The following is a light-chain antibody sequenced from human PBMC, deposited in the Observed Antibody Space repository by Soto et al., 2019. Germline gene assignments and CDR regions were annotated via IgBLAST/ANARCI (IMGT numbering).Light chain of an antibody. CDR2: GAS. CDR1: QSVTSN. J-gene: IGKJ1*01. CDR3: QQYGNSFVG. V-gene: IGKV3-20*01. Sequence: EIVLMQSPGTLSLSPGERVTLSCRASQSVTSNLAWYQHKPGQAPRLLIYGASSRATGIPDRFSGSGSGTDFTLIISRLEPEDFAVYYCQQYGNSFVGFGQGTKV.